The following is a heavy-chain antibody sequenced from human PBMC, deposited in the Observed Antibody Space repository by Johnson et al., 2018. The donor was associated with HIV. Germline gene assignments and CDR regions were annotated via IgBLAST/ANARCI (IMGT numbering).Heavy chain of an antibody. Sequence: QVQLVESGGGVVQPGRSLRLSCAASGFTFSSYAMHWVRQAPGKGLEWVAVISYDGSNNYYADSVKGRFTISRDNSKNTLYLQMNSLRAEDTAVYYCASLYYDSSGYYRAGAFDIWGQGTMVTVSS. V-gene: IGHV3-30-3*01. CDR2: ISYDGSNN. J-gene: IGHJ3*02. CDR3: ASLYYDSSGYYRAGAFDI. D-gene: IGHD3-22*01. CDR1: GFTFSSYA.